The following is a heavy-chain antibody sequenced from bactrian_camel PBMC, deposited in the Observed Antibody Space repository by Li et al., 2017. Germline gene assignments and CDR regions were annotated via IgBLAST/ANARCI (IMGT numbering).Heavy chain of an antibody. J-gene: IGHJ4*01. V-gene: IGHV3S40*01. Sequence: VQLVESGGGSALAGGSVRLSCADSGYTFNTYSWFRQAPGQEREGVAAIWNGGLQKVYADSVKGRFTISRDNAKITVYLQLNNLKPEDTTMYVCALGVRLASGSSSRSTMTARGQGTQVTVS. CDR2: IWNGGLQK. D-gene: IGHD6*01. CDR1: GYTFNTY.